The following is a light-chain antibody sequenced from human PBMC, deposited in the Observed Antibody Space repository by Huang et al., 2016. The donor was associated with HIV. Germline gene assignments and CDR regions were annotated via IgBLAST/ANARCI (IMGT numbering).Light chain of an antibody. J-gene: IGKJ1*01. CDR1: QPINND. V-gene: IGKV1-39*01. Sequence: DIQMTQSPSSLSASVGDRVTITCRASQPINNDLNWYQQKPGKAPKCLIYAASSLQSGVPSTFSGSGSGTDFTLIISSLQPEYFATYYCQQSYSTPRTFGQGTKVEIK. CDR3: QQSYSTPRT. CDR2: AAS.